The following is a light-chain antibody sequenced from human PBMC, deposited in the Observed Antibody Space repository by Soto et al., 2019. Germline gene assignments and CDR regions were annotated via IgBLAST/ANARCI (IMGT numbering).Light chain of an antibody. CDR3: LQEYNYPRT. J-gene: IGKJ1*01. Sequence: AIQVTQSPSSLSASVEDRVTITWRSSQALRTDLGWYQQKPGKVPKLLILAASNLHSGVPSRFSGSGSGTDFTLTINNLQAEDVATYYCLQEYNYPRTFCQGTKL. CDR1: QALRTD. V-gene: IGKV1-6*01. CDR2: AAS.